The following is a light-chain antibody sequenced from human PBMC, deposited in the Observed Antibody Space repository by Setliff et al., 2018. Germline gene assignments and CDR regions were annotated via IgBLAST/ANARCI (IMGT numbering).Light chain of an antibody. Sequence: EVVIRQSPATLSVSPGESATLSCRASQSVASNLAWYQQKPGQAPSLLIHSASTGATGVPARFSGSGSGTEFTLTITSLQSEDFAVYFCQQYNDRPLTFGGGTKVDIK. CDR1: QSVASN. CDR3: QQYNDRPLT. J-gene: IGKJ4*01. CDR2: SAS. V-gene: IGKV3-15*01.